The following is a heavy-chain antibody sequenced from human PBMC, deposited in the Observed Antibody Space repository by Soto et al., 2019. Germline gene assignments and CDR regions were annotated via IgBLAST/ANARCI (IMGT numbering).Heavy chain of an antibody. D-gene: IGHD5-18*01. J-gene: IGHJ4*02. CDR3: VKTLQHSYGLPH. Sequence: GGSLRLSCSASGFTFSSYAMHWVRQAPGKGLEYVSAISSNGGSTYYADSVKGRFTISRDNSNNTLYLQMSSLRAEDTAVYYCVKTLQHSYGLPHWGQGTLVTVSS. CDR1: GFTFSSYA. V-gene: IGHV3-64D*06. CDR2: ISSNGGST.